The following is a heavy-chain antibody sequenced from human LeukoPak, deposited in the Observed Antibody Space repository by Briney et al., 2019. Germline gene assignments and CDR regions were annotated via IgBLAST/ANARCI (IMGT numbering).Heavy chain of an antibody. CDR1: GDSITSGDYY. CDR2: IYYSGIA. V-gene: IGHV4-30-4*08. Sequence: SETLSLTCTVSGDSITSGDYYWRWIRQPPGKGLEWIGYIYYSGIAYYHPSLKSRVSISVDTSKNQFSLNLNSVTAADTAVYYCARAVQASLQPRFDPWGQGTLVTVSS. CDR3: ARAVQASLQPRFDP. D-gene: IGHD1-1*01. J-gene: IGHJ5*02.